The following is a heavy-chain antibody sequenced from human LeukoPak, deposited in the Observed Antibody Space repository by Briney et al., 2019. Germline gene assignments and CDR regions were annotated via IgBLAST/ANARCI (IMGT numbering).Heavy chain of an antibody. D-gene: IGHD2-15*01. Sequence: ASVKVSCKASGYTFTSYGFTWVRQAPGQGLEWMGWMNPNNADRELAQKFRGRVTFSTDASASTVYMDLRSLGPDDTGVYYCSRDSDFVVDFWGQGTLVAVSS. CDR2: MNPNNADR. CDR1: GYTFTSYG. CDR3: SRDSDFVVDF. V-gene: IGHV1-18*01. J-gene: IGHJ4*02.